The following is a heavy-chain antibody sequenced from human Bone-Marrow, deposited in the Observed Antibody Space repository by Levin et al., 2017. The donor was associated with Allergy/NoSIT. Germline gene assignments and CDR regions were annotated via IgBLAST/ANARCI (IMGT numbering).Heavy chain of an antibody. J-gene: IGHJ4*02. V-gene: IGHV3-30*03. CDR1: GFALGGFG. D-gene: IGHD4-11*01. CDR3: ARDLSYSYYVPGY. CDR2: ISFDGKKK. Sequence: SGESLKISCVASGFALGGFGMHWVRHTAGKGLEWVSFISFDGKKKEYLDSVKGRFTISRDNSRNTLYLQMDRLNSGDTGIYFCARDLSYSYYVPGYWGQGTLVNVSS.